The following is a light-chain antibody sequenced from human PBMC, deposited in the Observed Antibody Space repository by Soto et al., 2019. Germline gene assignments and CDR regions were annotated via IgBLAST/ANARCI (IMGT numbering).Light chain of an antibody. CDR3: QQRSNWPLT. CDR2: DAY. CDR1: QSVSSY. V-gene: IGKV3-11*01. J-gene: IGKJ4*01. Sequence: EIVLTQSPATLSLSPGESATLSCRASQSVSSYLAWYQQKPGQAPRLLIYDAYNRATGIPARFSGSGSGTDVTLTISSLEPEDFAVYYCQQRSNWPLTFGGGTKVEIK.